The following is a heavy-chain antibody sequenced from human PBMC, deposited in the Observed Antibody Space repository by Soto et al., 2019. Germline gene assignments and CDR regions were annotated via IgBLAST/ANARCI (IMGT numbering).Heavy chain of an antibody. CDR1: GGSVSSGSYY. D-gene: IGHD3-22*01. CDR3: ARYWDYYDSGGYYPSQYYYGMDV. V-gene: IGHV4-61*01. J-gene: IGHJ6*02. Sequence: PSETLSLTCTVSGGSVSSGSYYWSWIRQPPGKGLEWIGYIYYSGSTNYNPSLKSRVTISVDTSKNQFSLKLSSVTAADTAVYYCARYWDYYDSGGYYPSQYYYGMDVWGQGTTVTVSS. CDR2: IYYSGST.